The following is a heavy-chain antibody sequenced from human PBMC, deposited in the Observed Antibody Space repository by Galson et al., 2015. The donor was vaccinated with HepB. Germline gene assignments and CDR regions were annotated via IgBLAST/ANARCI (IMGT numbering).Heavy chain of an antibody. J-gene: IGHJ4*02. CDR2: ISYGGNNE. D-gene: IGHD6-13*01. CDR3: AKDRYSNTWYFFDY. V-gene: IGHV3-30*18. CDR1: GFTFSSYG. Sequence: SLRLSCAASGFTFSSYGMHWVRQAPGKGLEWVAVISYGGNNEYYADSVKGRFTISRDNPKNTLYLQMNSLRADDTAVYFCAKDRYSNTWYFFDYWGQGTLVTVPS.